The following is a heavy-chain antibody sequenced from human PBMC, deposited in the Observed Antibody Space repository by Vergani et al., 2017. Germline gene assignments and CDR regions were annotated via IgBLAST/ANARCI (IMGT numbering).Heavy chain of an antibody. CDR2: IIPIFGTA. J-gene: IGHJ3*02. Sequence: QVQLVQSGAEVKKPGSSVKVSCKASGGTFSSYAISWVRQAPGQGLEWMGGIIPIFGTANYAQKFQGRVTITADESTGTAYMELSSLRSEDTAVYYCARVGSYDILTGYPADDAFDIWGQGTMVTVSS. V-gene: IGHV1-69*12. CDR1: GGTFSSYA. CDR3: ARVGSYDILTGYPADDAFDI. D-gene: IGHD3-9*01.